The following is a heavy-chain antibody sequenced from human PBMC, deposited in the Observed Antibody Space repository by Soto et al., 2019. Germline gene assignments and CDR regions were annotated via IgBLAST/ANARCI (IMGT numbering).Heavy chain of an antibody. CDR1: GFTFSSYV. CDR3: ARDYYDFWSGYQSYYYYYGMDV. Sequence: GGSLRLSCAASGFTFSSYVMHWVRQAPGKGLEWVAVIWYDGSNKYYADSVKGRFTISRDNSKNTLYLQMNSLRAEDTAVYYCARDYYDFWSGYQSYYYYYGMDVWGQGTTVTVS. V-gene: IGHV3-33*01. D-gene: IGHD3-3*01. J-gene: IGHJ6*02. CDR2: IWYDGSNK.